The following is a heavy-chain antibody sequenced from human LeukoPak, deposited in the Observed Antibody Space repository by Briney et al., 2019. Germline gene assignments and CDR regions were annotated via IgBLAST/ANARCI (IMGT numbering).Heavy chain of an antibody. V-gene: IGHV3-30*18. CDR2: ISYDGSNK. Sequence: LPGGSLRLSCAASGFTFSSYGMHWVRQAPGKGLEWVAVISYDGSNKYYADSVKGRFTISRDNSKNTLYLQMNSLRAEDTAVYYCAKPGEQRYCSSTSCPSGAFDIWGQGTMVTVSS. D-gene: IGHD2-2*01. J-gene: IGHJ3*02. CDR3: AKPGEQRYCSSTSCPSGAFDI. CDR1: GFTFSSYG.